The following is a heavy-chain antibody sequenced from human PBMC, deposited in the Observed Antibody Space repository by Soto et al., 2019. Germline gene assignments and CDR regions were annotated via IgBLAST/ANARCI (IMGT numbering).Heavy chain of an antibody. J-gene: IGHJ4*02. Sequence: PSKTLSLTCTVSGGSISRSDYYWSWVRRLPGRGLEWIGYIYYIGSSFYNPSLMSRLAISVDTSRNQFSLSLTSVTAADTAVYYCARLESVTRSLGYFDYWGQGIRVTVSS. CDR3: ARLESVTRSLGYFDY. V-gene: IGHV4-31*03. CDR2: IYYIGSS. CDR1: GGSISRSDYY. D-gene: IGHD7-27*01.